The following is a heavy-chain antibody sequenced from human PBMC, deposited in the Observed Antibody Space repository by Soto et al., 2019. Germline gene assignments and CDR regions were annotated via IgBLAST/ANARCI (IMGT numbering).Heavy chain of an antibody. CDR1: GFTFSGFA. Sequence: QVQLVESGGGVVQPGRSLRLSCAASGFTFSGFAMHWVRQAPGKGLEWVAVISYDGSNKYYADSVKGRFTISRDNSKNTRYVQMNSMRAEDTAVYYCARFKGCSGGSCYSHFDYWGQGTLVTVSS. D-gene: IGHD2-15*01. V-gene: IGHV3-30-3*01. J-gene: IGHJ4*02. CDR2: ISYDGSNK. CDR3: ARFKGCSGGSCYSHFDY.